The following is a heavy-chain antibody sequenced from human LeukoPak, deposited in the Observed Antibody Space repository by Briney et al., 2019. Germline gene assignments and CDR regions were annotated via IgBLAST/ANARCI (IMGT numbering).Heavy chain of an antibody. CDR1: GFTFSSYA. V-gene: IGHV3-23*01. J-gene: IGHJ4*02. Sequence: GGSLRLSCAASGFTFSSYAMNWVRQVSGKGPEWVSGISNSGGSTYYGDSVKGRFTISRDNSKNTLFLQMNSLRGEDTAVYYCASQLDHYFDFWGQGTLVTVSS. CDR3: ASQLDHYFDF. D-gene: IGHD5-24*01. CDR2: ISNSGGST.